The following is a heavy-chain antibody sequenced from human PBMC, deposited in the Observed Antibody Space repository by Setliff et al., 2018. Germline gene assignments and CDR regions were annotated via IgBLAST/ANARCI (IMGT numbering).Heavy chain of an antibody. CDR2: IYIGGTA. V-gene: IGHV4-4*07. Sequence: SETLSLTCTVSGGSISSYYWSWIRQPAGKGLEWIGHIYIGGTANYNPSLKSRVTMSIDTSKNQFSLKQNSVTAADRAVYYCAREQWLDPPGYYYMDVWGKGTTVTVSS. D-gene: IGHD6-19*01. CDR3: AREQWLDPPGYYYMDV. J-gene: IGHJ6*03. CDR1: GGSISSYY.